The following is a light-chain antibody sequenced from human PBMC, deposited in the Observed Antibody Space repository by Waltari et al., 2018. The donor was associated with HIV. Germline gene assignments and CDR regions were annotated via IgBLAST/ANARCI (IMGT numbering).Light chain of an antibody. CDR2: EDK. Sequence: NFMLTQPHSVSESPGKTVTISCTRSSGSIVSNYVQWYQQRQGSAPTTVIYEDKQRPSGVPDRFSGSIDRSSNSASLTISGLKTDDEADYYCQSYDSTNWVFGGATKLTVL. CDR1: SGSIVSNY. CDR3: QSYDSTNWV. J-gene: IGLJ3*02. V-gene: IGLV6-57*04.